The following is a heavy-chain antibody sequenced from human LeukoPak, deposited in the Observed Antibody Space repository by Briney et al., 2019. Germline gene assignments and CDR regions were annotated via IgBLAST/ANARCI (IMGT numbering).Heavy chain of an antibody. CDR2: ISGYNGNT. J-gene: IGHJ4*02. D-gene: IGHD2-2*01. V-gene: IGHV1-18*01. Sequence: ASVKVSCKASGYTFISYGTSWVRQAPGQGLEWMGWISGYNGNTNYTQKFQGRVTMTTDTSTRTAYMELRSLRSDDTAVYYCARDEPIVVVPAGVDYWGQGTLVTVSS. CDR1: GYTFISYG. CDR3: ARDEPIVVVPAGVDY.